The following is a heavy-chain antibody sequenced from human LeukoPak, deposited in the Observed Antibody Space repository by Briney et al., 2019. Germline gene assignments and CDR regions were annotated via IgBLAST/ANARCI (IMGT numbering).Heavy chain of an antibody. CDR2: ISSSSSYI. CDR3: ARGDDFWSGPNFDY. J-gene: IGHJ4*02. Sequence: PGGSLRLSCAASGFTFSSYSMNWVRQAPGKGLEWVSSISSSSSYIYYADSVKGQFTISRDNAKNSLYLQMNSLRAEDTAVYYCARGDDFWSGPNFDYWGQGTLVTVSS. D-gene: IGHD3-3*01. V-gene: IGHV3-21*01. CDR1: GFTFSSYS.